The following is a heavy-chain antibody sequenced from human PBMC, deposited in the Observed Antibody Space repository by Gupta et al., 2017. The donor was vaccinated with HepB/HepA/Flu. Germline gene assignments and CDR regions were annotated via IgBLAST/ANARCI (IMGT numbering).Heavy chain of an antibody. D-gene: IGHD3-3*02. CDR2: IGSDIRE. Sequence: EVQLLESGGGLVQPGGSLSLSVAAFGFTFCGTGMNWFRQAPVKGLEWVSGIGSDIREHYTNSVNGRFTIPRYNARNTLYLQMNSLRAEDTAVYYCAKDLHFWSAMDVWGKGTTVTVSS. CDR1: GFTFCGTG. J-gene: IGHJ6*03. CDR3: AKDLHFWSAMDV. V-gene: IGHV3-23*01.